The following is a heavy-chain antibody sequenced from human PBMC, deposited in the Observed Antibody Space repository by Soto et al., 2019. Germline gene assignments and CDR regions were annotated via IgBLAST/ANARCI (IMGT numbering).Heavy chain of an antibody. Sequence: QVQLVESGGGVVQPGRSLRLSCEASGFTFTNYDMHWVRQAPGKGLEWVAVISYDESKKLYVDSVKGRFAISRDNSKNTLFLQMNSLRAEDTAMYYCAKDRYCSGGTCSGGMDGWGQGTTVTVSS. CDR3: AKDRYCSGGTCSGGMDG. V-gene: IGHV3-30*18. J-gene: IGHJ6*02. CDR2: ISYDESKK. D-gene: IGHD2-15*01. CDR1: GFTFTNYD.